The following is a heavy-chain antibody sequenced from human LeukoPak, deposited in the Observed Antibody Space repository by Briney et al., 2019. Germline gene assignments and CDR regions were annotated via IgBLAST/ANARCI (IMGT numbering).Heavy chain of an antibody. Sequence: GGSLRLSCAASGFTVSSNYMTWVRQAPGKGLDWVSVIYRGGNTYYSDSVKGRFTISRDNSRNTVYLQMNSLRAEDTAVYYCAKKTAGTTPFDSWGLGTLVTVSS. CDR2: IYRGGNT. V-gene: IGHV3-66*01. CDR3: AKKTAGTTPFDS. CDR1: GFTVSSNY. D-gene: IGHD1-14*01. J-gene: IGHJ4*02.